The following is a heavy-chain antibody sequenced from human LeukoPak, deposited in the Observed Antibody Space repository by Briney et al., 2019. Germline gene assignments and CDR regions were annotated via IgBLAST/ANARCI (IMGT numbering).Heavy chain of an antibody. CDR2: FDPEDGET. CDR3: HYGSGSRVDY. D-gene: IGHD3-10*01. J-gene: IGHJ4*01. CDR1: GYTLTELS. Sequence: ASVKVSCKVSGYTLTELSMQWVRQAPGKELEWMGGFDPEDGETIYAQKFQGRVTMTEDTSTDTAYMELSSLRSEDTAVYYCHYGSGSRVDYWGHGTLVTVSS. V-gene: IGHV1-24*01.